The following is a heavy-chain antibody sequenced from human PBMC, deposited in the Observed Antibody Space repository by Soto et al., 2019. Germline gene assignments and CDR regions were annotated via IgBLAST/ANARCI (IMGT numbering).Heavy chain of an antibody. Sequence: PGGSLRLSCAASGVTVSSNYMSWVRQDPGKGLEWVSVIYSGGSTYYADSVKGRFTISRDNSKNTLYLQMNSLRAEDTAVYYCARDLDYGGNTHAFDIWGQGTMVTVSS. CDR1: GVTVSSNY. V-gene: IGHV3-66*01. D-gene: IGHD4-17*01. J-gene: IGHJ3*02. CDR2: IYSGGST. CDR3: ARDLDYGGNTHAFDI.